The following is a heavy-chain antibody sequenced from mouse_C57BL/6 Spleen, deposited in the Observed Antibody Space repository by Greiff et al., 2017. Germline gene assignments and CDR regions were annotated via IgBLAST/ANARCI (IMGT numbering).Heavy chain of an antibody. V-gene: IGHV1-19*01. CDR1: GYTFTDYY. J-gene: IGHJ3*01. D-gene: IGHD2-3*01. CDR2: INPYNGGT. Sequence: VQLQQSGPVLVKPGASVKMSCKASGYTFTDYYMNWVKQSHGKSLEWIGVINPYNGGTSYNQKFKGKATLTVDKSSSTAYMELNSLTSEDSAGYYCARSWIGDGYPFSFGGQGTLVTVSA. CDR3: ARSWIGDGYPFSF.